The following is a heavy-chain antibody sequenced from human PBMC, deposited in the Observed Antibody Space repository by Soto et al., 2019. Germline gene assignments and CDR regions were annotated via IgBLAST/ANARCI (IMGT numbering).Heavy chain of an antibody. CDR3: TWGRENYSYFDY. D-gene: IGHD4-4*01. CDR1: GFTLSTYW. V-gene: IGHV3-74*01. J-gene: IGHJ4*02. Sequence: EVQLVESGGGLVQPGGSLRLSCAASGFTLSTYWMHWVRQALGEGLVWVSRINSDGSCTIYADSVKGRFTISRENAKNTVYLQMDCQRAEDTAVYYCTWGRENYSYFDYWCQGILVTVSS. CDR2: INSDGSCT.